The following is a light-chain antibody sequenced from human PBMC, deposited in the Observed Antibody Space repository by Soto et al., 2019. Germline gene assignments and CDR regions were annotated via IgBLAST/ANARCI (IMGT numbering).Light chain of an antibody. CDR2: DVT. CDR3: TSYSSTSAREV. V-gene: IGLV2-14*03. Sequence: QSALTQPASVSGSPGQSITISCTGTRSDIGDYNYVSWYQQHPGKAPKLIIFDVTDRPSGVSDRFSGSKSGNTASLTISGLQAEDEADYYCTSYSSTSAREVFGGGTKVTVL. J-gene: IGLJ2*01. CDR1: RSDIGDYNY.